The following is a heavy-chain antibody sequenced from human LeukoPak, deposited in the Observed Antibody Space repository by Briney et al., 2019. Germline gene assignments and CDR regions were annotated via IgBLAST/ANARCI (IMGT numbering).Heavy chain of an antibody. V-gene: IGHV1-2*02. CDR1: GYTFSGYY. CDR3: ARGFRKTGTTVWWFDP. Sequence: ASVKVSCKASGYTFSGYYMHWIRQAPGQRLEWMGWINPNSGSTNYAQKFQGRVTMTRDTSISTVYMELDRLRFDDMAVYYCARGFRKTGTTVWWFDPWGQGTLVTVSS. J-gene: IGHJ5*02. D-gene: IGHD1-7*01. CDR2: INPNSGST.